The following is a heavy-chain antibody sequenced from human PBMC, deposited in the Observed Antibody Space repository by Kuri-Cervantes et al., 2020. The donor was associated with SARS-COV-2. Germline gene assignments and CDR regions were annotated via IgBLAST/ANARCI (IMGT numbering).Heavy chain of an antibody. CDR2: IYSGGST. CDR1: GFTVSSNY. Sequence: GESLKISCAASGFTVSSNYMSWVRQAPGKGLEWVSVIYSGGSTYYADPVKGRFTISRDNSKNTLYLQMNSLRAEDTAVYYCASDTRTYYYDSSGYYSDYWGQGTLVTVSS. J-gene: IGHJ4*02. CDR3: ASDTRTYYYDSSGYYSDY. D-gene: IGHD3-22*01. V-gene: IGHV3-66*02.